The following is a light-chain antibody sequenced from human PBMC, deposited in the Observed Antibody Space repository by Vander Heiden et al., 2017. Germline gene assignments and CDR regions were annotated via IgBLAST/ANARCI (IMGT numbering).Light chain of an antibody. Sequence: IVLPQSPGPLSLSPGERATLSCRASQSVSSSYLAWYQQKPRQARRLLSYGASSRATGIPDRFSGSGSGTDFTITSSRLEPEDFAVYYCQQYGSSPSTFGGGTKVEIK. CDR3: QQYGSSPST. CDR1: QSVSSSY. J-gene: IGKJ4*01. V-gene: IGKV3-20*01. CDR2: GAS.